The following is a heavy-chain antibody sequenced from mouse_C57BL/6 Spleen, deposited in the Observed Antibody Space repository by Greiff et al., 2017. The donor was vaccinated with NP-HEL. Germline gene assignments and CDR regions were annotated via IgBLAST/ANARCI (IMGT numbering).Heavy chain of an antibody. CDR2: IYPSDSET. D-gene: IGHD1-1*01. CDR3: ATDYGSSDDAMDY. Sequence: VQLQQSGAELVRPGSSVKLSCKASGYTFTSYWMDWVKQRPGQGLDWIGNIYPSDSETHYNQKFKDKATLTVDKSSSTAYMQLSSLNSEDSAVYYCATDYGSSDDAMDYWGQGTSVTVAS. CDR1: GYTFTSYW. J-gene: IGHJ4*01. V-gene: IGHV1-61*01.